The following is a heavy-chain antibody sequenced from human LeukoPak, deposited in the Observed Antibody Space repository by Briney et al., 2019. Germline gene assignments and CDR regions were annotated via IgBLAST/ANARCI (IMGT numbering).Heavy chain of an antibody. Sequence: SETLSLTCAVSGDSIITDCWTWIRQPAGKGLEWIRRFCTSGISNYNPSLESRVTMSLDTSKKLFSLNLTSVNAADTAVYYCARDALGMSGVWYFDLWGRGTLVTVSS. D-gene: IGHD7-27*01. CDR2: FCTSGIS. CDR3: ARDALGMSGVWYFDL. J-gene: IGHJ2*01. V-gene: IGHV4-4*07. CDR1: GDSIITDC.